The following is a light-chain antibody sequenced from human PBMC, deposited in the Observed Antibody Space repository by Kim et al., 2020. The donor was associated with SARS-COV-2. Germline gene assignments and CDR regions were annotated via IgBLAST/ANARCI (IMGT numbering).Light chain of an antibody. CDR1: QSIGGW. Sequence: GDRVTITCRASQSIGGWLAWYQQKPGKAPKLLIYDASSVESGVPSRFSGIGSGKEFTLTISSLQPDDSATYYCQHLSTYPITFGPGTRR. CDR2: DAS. CDR3: QHLSTYPIT. V-gene: IGKV1-5*01. J-gene: IGKJ5*01.